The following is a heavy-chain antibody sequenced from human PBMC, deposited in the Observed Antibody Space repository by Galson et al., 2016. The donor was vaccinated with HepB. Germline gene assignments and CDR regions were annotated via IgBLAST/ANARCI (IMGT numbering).Heavy chain of an antibody. J-gene: IGHJ4*02. Sequence: SLRLSCAASGFTFGDYAMSWVRQAPGKGLEWVSYISSSSSYTNYAESVKGRFTISRDNAKNSLYLQMNSLRAEDTAVYYCARAQTTVVTYIDNWGQGTLVTVSS. CDR1: GFTFGDYA. V-gene: IGHV3-11*06. CDR3: ARAQTTVVTYIDN. CDR2: ISSSSSYT. D-gene: IGHD4-23*01.